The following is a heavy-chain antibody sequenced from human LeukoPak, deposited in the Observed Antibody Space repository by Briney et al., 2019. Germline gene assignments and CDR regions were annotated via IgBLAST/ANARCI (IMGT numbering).Heavy chain of an antibody. Sequence: TGGSLRLSCAASGLTLSRYAVNWARQAPGRGVEWVSYISSSGDSTVYAESVKGRFTISRDNSKNMLYLQMDSLRAEDTAIYYCVKKVYYYMDVWGKGTTVTVSS. CDR3: VKKVYYYMDV. CDR2: ISSSGDST. V-gene: IGHV3-23*01. CDR1: GLTLSRYA. J-gene: IGHJ6*03.